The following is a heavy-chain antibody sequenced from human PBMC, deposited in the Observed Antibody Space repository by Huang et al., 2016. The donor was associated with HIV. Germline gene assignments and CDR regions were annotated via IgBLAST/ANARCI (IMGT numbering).Heavy chain of an antibody. J-gene: IGHJ6*03. Sequence: QVQLVQSASELKKPGASVKISCKASGYSFTKYAMTWVRQAPGQGLEWMGWINTISNDPAYARDFTGRFVFSLDTSVSTAFLQISNLKAEDSGVYYCARVSNIFGGDYYYLDVWGRGTAVTVSS. CDR2: INTISNDP. V-gene: IGHV7-4-1*02. CDR3: ARVSNIFGGDYYYLDV. D-gene: IGHD3-3*02. CDR1: GYSFTKYA.